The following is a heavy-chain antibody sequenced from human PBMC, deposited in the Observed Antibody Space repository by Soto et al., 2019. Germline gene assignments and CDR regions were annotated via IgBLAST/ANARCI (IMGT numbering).Heavy chain of an antibody. CDR1: GYTFTNYG. Sequence: SVKVSCKASGYTFTNYGISWVRQAPGQGLEWMGGIIPIFGTANYAQKFQGRVTITADESTSTAYMELSSLRSEDTAVYYCARGSLRFLNWFDPWGQGTLVTVSS. CDR2: IIPIFGTA. J-gene: IGHJ5*02. V-gene: IGHV1-69*13. D-gene: IGHD2-21*01. CDR3: ARGSLRFLNWFDP.